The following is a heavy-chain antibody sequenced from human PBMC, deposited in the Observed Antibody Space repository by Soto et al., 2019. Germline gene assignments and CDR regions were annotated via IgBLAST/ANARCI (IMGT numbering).Heavy chain of an antibody. V-gene: IGHV1-69*06. Sequence: SVKVSCKASGGTFNNYVINWVRQAPGQGLEWMGGIIPIFGTANYAQKSQGRVTITADKSTSTAYMELNSLRSEDTAVYYCAGRCDSTSCLAHFDYWGQGTLVTVSS. J-gene: IGHJ4*02. CDR3: AGRCDSTSCLAHFDY. D-gene: IGHD2-2*01. CDR1: GGTFNNYV. CDR2: IIPIFGTA.